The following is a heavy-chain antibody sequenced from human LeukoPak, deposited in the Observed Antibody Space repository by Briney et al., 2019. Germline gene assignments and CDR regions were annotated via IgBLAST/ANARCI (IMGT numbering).Heavy chain of an antibody. CDR2: INGSGGST. Sequence: PGGTLRLSCAASGFTFSSYAMNWVRQAPGKGLEWVSGINGSGGSTYYADSVKGRFTISRDNSKNTLYLQMNSLRAEDTAVYYCAKSPNDYGDYNFDYWGQGTLVTVSS. J-gene: IGHJ4*02. V-gene: IGHV3-23*01. CDR3: AKSPNDYGDYNFDY. CDR1: GFTFSSYA. D-gene: IGHD4-17*01.